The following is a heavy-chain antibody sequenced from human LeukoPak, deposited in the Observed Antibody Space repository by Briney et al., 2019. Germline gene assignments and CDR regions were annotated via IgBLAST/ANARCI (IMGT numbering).Heavy chain of an antibody. J-gene: IGHJ6*02. CDR2: ISAYNGNT. V-gene: IGHV1-18*01. CDR1: GGTFSSYA. CDR3: ARDPPGGSYFYYYYGMDV. Sequence: ASVKVSCKASGGTFSSYAISWVRQAPGQGLEWMGWISAYNGNTNYAQKLQGRVTMTTDTSTSTAYMELRSLRSDDTAVYYCARDPPGGSYFYYYYGMDVWGQGTTVTVSS. D-gene: IGHD1-26*01.